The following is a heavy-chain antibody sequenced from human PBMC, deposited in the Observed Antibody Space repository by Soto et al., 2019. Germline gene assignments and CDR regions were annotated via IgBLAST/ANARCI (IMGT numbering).Heavy chain of an antibody. Sequence: EVQLVETGGGLIQPGGSLRLTCDASGFTVATNYMSWVRQAPGKGLEWVSLINSAGTPYYADSVNGRFTVSRDTSKNTLYLQIRSLRVDDTAVYFCAREKSTMIRGVRYGMDVWGQGTTVTVSS. D-gene: IGHD3-10*01. CDR1: GFTVATNY. J-gene: IGHJ6*02. CDR2: INSAGTP. V-gene: IGHV3-53*02. CDR3: AREKSTMIRGVRYGMDV.